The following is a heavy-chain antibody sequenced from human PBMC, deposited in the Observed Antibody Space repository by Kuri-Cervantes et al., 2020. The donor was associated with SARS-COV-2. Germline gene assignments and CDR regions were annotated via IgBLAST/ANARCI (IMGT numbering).Heavy chain of an antibody. J-gene: IGHJ6*02. D-gene: IGHD3-3*02. Sequence: SSVKVTCKVSVGNFNSSPSSWLRQAPGQGREWMGGSITVFVTSNYAHKFQGRVTIDADESTSTVSMELNSLRSEDTDVYYCARAMVATIFGMYGMDVWGQGSTVTVSS. CDR2: SITVFVTS. CDR3: ARAMVATIFGMYGMDV. CDR1: VGNFNSSP. V-gene: IGHV1-69*13.